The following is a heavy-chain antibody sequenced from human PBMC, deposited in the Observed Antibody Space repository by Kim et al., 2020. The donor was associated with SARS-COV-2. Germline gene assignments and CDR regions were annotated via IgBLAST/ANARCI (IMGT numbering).Heavy chain of an antibody. J-gene: IGHJ6*01. V-gene: IGHV5-51*01. CDR1: GYSFTSYW. CDR2: IYPGDSDT. CDR3: ARAHTPEYSRSFRFSPHMDV. D-gene: IGHD6-6*01. Sequence: GESLKISCKGSGYSFTSYWIGWVRQMPGKGLEWMGIIYPGDSDTRYSPSFQGQVTIPADKSISTAYLQWSSLKASDTAMYYCARAHTPEYSRSFRFSPHMDVWGQGTTVTVSS.